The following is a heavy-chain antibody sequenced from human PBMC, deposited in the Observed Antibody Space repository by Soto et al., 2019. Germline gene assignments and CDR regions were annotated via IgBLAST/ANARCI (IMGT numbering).Heavy chain of an antibody. Sequence: PGGSLRLSCAASGFTFSSYWMSWVRQAPGKGLEWVSNIREGGSEKYYVDSVKGRYTISRDNAKRYLYLQMNSLRAEDTATYFCATAYYDSRGFQDRWGQGTLVTVSS. D-gene: IGHD3-22*01. J-gene: IGHJ5*02. CDR1: GFTFSSYW. CDR2: IREGGSEK. V-gene: IGHV3-7*03. CDR3: ATAYYDSRGFQDR.